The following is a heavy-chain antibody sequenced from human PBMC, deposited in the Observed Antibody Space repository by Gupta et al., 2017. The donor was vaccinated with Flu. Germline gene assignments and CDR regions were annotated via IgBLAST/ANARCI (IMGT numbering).Heavy chain of an antibody. CDR2: ISWNSGSI. V-gene: IGHV3-9*01. J-gene: IGHJ4*02. CDR3: AKVGY. CDR1: DEYA. Sequence: DEYAMHWFRPAPGKGLEWVSGISWNSGSIGYADSVKGRFTISRDNAKNSLYLQMNSLRAEDTALYYCAKVGYWGQGTLVTVSS.